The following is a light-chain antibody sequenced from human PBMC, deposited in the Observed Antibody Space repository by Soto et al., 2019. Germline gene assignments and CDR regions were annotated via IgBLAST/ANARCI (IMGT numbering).Light chain of an antibody. Sequence: QSALTQPASVSGSPGQSITISCTGTSSDVGSYNLVSWYQQHPGKAPKLMIYEGSKRPSGVSNRFSGSKSGNTAPLTISGLQAEDEADYYCCSYAGSSTFYVFGTGTKLTVL. V-gene: IGLV2-23*01. J-gene: IGLJ1*01. CDR1: SSDVGSYNL. CDR3: CSYAGSSTFYV. CDR2: EGS.